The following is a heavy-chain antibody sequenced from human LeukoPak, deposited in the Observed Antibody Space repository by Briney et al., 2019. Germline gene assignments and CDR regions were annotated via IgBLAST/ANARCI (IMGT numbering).Heavy chain of an antibody. CDR1: GFTFSSYA. Sequence: GGSLRLSRAASGFTFSSYAMSWVRQAPGKGLEWVSAISGSGGSTYYADSVKGRFTISRDNSKNTLYLQMNSLRAEDTAVYYCARDYPYYYDSSGYYSFDYWGQGTLVTVSS. CDR3: ARDYPYYYDSSGYYSFDY. J-gene: IGHJ4*02. D-gene: IGHD3-22*01. V-gene: IGHV3-23*01. CDR2: ISGSGGST.